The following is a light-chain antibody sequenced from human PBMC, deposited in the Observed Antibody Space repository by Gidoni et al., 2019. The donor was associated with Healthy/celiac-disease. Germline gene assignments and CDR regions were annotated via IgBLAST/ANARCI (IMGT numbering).Light chain of an antibody. Sequence: EIVLTQAPATLSLSPGERATISCRASQSVSSYLAWYQQKPGQAPRLLIYAASNLATGIPARFSGSGSGTDFTLTISSLEPEDFAVYYCQQRSNWPLLTFGGGTKVEIK. CDR2: AAS. CDR1: QSVSSY. J-gene: IGKJ4*01. CDR3: QQRSNWPLLT. V-gene: IGKV3-11*01.